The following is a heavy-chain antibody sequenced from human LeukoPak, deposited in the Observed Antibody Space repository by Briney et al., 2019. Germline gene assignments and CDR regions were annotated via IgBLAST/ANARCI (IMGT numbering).Heavy chain of an antibody. CDR3: ARPDYHSSASYYGPFDY. CDR1: GGSISSVSYY. J-gene: IGHJ4*02. Sequence: SETLSLTCTVSGGSISSVSYYWGWTRQPPGKGLEWIGSIHHSGSPYYNPSLKSRVTISVDTSKNHFSLMLSSVTAADTAVYFCARPDYHSSASYYGPFDYWGQGSLVTVSS. D-gene: IGHD3-22*01. CDR2: IHHSGSP. V-gene: IGHV4-39*02.